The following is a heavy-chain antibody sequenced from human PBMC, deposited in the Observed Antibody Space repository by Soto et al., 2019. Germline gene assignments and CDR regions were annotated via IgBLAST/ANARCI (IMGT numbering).Heavy chain of an antibody. D-gene: IGHD6-6*01. J-gene: IGHJ4*02. CDR2: VYLSGVT. CDR1: GYSISSGYY. CDR3: ARDDRASTSPTFDY. Sequence: SETLSLTCAVSGYSISSGYYWGWIRQSPGKGLEWIGRVYLSGVTYFNPSLKSRVTISVDTSKNQFSLKLNSMTAADTAVYYCARDDRASTSPTFDYWGQGVMVTVSS. V-gene: IGHV4-38-2*02.